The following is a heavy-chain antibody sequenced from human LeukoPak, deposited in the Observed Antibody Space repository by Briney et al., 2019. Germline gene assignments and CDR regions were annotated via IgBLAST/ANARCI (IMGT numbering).Heavy chain of an antibody. CDR2: MCGTAGCT. D-gene: IGHD3-22*01. J-gene: IGHJ5*01. CDR3: AKDRPNFHENSGHYYRRDGDS. V-gene: IGHV3-23*01. Sequence: GGSLRLSCAASGFTFSSYAMSWVRPAPGEGLEWVASMCGTAGCTFYPDSVKGRFNISRDNTKNVLYLRMNSLTAEDTAIYYCAKDRPNFHENSGHYYRRDGDSWGQGTLVTVSS. CDR1: GFTFSSYA.